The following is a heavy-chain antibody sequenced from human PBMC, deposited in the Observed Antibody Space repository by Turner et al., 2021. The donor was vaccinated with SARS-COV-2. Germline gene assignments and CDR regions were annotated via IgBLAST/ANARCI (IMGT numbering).Heavy chain of an antibody. Sequence: EVQLMESGGGLIQPGGSLRLSCAASGVTVSRNYMSWGRQAPGKGLEWVSVIYSGGSTFYSDSVKGRFTISRDNSKNTLYLQMNSLRAEDTAVYYCARGGHYYYGLDVWGQGTTVTVSS. J-gene: IGHJ6*02. D-gene: IGHD3-10*01. V-gene: IGHV3-53*01. CDR3: ARGGHYYYGLDV. CDR2: IYSGGST. CDR1: GVTVSRNY.